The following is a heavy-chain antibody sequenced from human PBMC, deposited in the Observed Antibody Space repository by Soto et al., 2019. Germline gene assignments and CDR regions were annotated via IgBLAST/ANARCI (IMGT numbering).Heavy chain of an antibody. D-gene: IGHD3-10*01. Sequence: EVRVVESGGGLVQPGGSLRLSCAASGFTLINSWMTWVRQAPGKGPEWVANIKEDGGEKYYVDSVKGRFTIARDNANDSLYLQMNRLRAEDTDVYYCARDRGLCGPLRYFDYWGQGTLVTVSS. V-gene: IGHV3-7*01. J-gene: IGHJ4*02. CDR2: IKEDGGEK. CDR3: ARDRGLCGPLRYFDY. CDR1: GFTLINSW.